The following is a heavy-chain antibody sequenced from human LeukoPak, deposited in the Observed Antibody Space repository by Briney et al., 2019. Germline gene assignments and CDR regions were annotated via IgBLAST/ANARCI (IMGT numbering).Heavy chain of an antibody. J-gene: IGHJ4*02. CDR3: ARDFPYDSSGSHYFDY. D-gene: IGHD3-22*01. CDR1: GYTFTGYD. V-gene: IGHV1-8*03. Sequence: ASVKVSCKASGYTFTGYDINWVRQATGQGLEWMGWMNPNSGNTGYAQKFQGRVTITRNTSISTAYMELSSLRSEDTAVYYCARDFPYDSSGSHYFDYWGQGTLVTVSS. CDR2: MNPNSGNT.